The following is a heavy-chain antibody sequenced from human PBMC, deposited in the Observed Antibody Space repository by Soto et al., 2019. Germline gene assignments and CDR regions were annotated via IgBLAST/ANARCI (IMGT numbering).Heavy chain of an antibody. CDR3: AREYLDYYDTSGYFY. Sequence: QVQLVQSGAEVKKPGASVKVSCKASGYAFTDYGIVWVRQAPGQGLEWMGRISGYNGNSNYAQKLQGRVAMTTDTSTTTAYMELGGLRSDDTAVYFCAREYLDYYDTSGYFYWGQGTLVTVSS. CDR2: ISGYNGNS. J-gene: IGHJ4*02. CDR1: GYAFTDYG. D-gene: IGHD3-22*01. V-gene: IGHV1-18*01.